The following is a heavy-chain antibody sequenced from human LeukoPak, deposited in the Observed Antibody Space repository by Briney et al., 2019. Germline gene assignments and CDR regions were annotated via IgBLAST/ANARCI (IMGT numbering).Heavy chain of an antibody. V-gene: IGHV3-48*01. J-gene: IGHJ4*02. Sequence: GGSLRLSCAASGFTFSTYSMTWVRQTPGKALEWISYIGYSGAAIYYADSVKGRFTISRDNAKNSLYLQMNSLRAEDTAVYYCARDLREQAADYWGQGTLVTVS. D-gene: IGHD1-26*01. CDR3: ARDLREQAADY. CDR1: GFTFSTYS. CDR2: IGYSGAAI.